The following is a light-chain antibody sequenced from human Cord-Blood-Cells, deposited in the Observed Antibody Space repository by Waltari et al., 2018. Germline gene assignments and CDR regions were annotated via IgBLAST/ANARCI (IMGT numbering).Light chain of an antibody. Sequence: EIVLTQSPATLSLSPGERATLTYRASQSVSIYLAWYQQKPGQAPRLLIYDASNRATGIPARFSGSGSGTDFTLTISSLEPEDFAVYYCQQRSNWPLTFGGGTKVEIK. V-gene: IGKV3-11*01. CDR3: QQRSNWPLT. CDR1: QSVSIY. J-gene: IGKJ4*01. CDR2: DAS.